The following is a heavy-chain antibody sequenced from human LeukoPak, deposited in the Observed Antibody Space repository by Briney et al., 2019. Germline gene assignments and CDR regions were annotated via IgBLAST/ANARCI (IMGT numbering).Heavy chain of an antibody. V-gene: IGHV3-23*01. CDR3: AKDPRKNYYGSGSYWDG. J-gene: IGHJ4*02. CDR2: ISGSGGST. CDR1: GFTFSSYG. D-gene: IGHD3-10*01. Sequence: GGSLRLSCAASGFTFSSYGMSWVRQAPGKGLEWVSAISGSGGSTYYADSVKGRFTISRDNSKNTLYLQMNSLRAEDTAVYYCAKDPRKNYYGSGSYWDGWGQGTLVTVSS.